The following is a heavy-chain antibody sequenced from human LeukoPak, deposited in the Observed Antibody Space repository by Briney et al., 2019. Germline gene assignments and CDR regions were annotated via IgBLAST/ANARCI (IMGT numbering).Heavy chain of an antibody. CDR3: ARGDCGGTSCHKYFDY. J-gene: IGHJ4*02. V-gene: IGHV3-33*01. D-gene: IGHD2-2*02. Sequence: GGSLRLSCAASGFTFSTYGMHWVRQAPGKGLEWVAAIWYDGGNRYYADSVKGRFTISRDNSKNTLYLQMNSLRAKDTAVYYCARGDCGGTSCHKYFDYWGQGTLVTVSS. CDR1: GFTFSTYG. CDR2: IWYDGGNR.